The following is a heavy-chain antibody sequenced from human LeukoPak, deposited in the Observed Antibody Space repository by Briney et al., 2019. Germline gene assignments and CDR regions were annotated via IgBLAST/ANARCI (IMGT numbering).Heavy chain of an antibody. Sequence: GGSLRLSCAASGFTFSSYGMHWVRQAPGKGLEWVAFIRYDGSNKYYADSVKGRFTISRDNSKNTLYLQMNSLRAEDTAVYYCAKDIALLWFGELFGLDYWGQGTLVTVSS. V-gene: IGHV3-30*02. D-gene: IGHD3-10*01. CDR1: GFTFSSYG. J-gene: IGHJ4*02. CDR2: IRYDGSNK. CDR3: AKDIALLWFGELFGLDY.